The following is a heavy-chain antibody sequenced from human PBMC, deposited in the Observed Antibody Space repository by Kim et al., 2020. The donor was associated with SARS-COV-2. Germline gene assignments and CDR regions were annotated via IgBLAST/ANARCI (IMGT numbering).Heavy chain of an antibody. Sequence: GGSLRLSCAASGFTFSGYWMHWVRRVPGKGPVCISRINGDGTTTHYADFVKGRFTISRDNAKNTLYLEMNSLRDEDTAVYVCARRHYDAGIYDYWGQGTL. CDR1: GFTFSGYW. J-gene: IGHJ4*02. CDR3: ARRHYDAGIYDY. V-gene: IGHV3-74*01. CDR2: INGDGTTT. D-gene: IGHD3-10*01.